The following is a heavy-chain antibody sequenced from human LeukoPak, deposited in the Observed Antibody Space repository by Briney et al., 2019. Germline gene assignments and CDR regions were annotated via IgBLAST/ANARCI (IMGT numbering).Heavy chain of an antibody. J-gene: IGHJ5*02. CDR2: IYYSGST. CDR1: GDSISSYY. CDR3: ARIAWSSGWDNWFDP. V-gene: IGHV4-59*01. D-gene: IGHD6-19*01. Sequence: SETLSLTCTVSGDSISSYYWSCLRQPPGKGLEWIGYIYYSGSTNYNPSLKSRVTISVDTSKNQFSLKLSSVTAADTAVYYCARIAWSSGWDNWFDPWGQGTLVTVSS.